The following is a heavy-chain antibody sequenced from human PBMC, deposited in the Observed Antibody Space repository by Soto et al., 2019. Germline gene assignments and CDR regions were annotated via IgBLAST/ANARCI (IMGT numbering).Heavy chain of an antibody. D-gene: IGHD3-10*01. Sequence: QVQLVQSGAELKKPGASVKVSCKASGYTFSNYDMSWVRQATGQGPEWIGWVNPNNGDTGYAQKFQGRVTLTTDISSTTADMELTSLRSEDTAFYYCAKVSRKGSAIDFDYWGQGTLFTVSS. CDR1: GYTFSNYD. V-gene: IGHV1-8*01. CDR2: VNPNNGDT. CDR3: AKVSRKGSAIDFDY. J-gene: IGHJ4*02.